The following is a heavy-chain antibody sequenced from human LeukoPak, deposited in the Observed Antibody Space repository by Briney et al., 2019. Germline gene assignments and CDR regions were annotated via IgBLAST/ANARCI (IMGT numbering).Heavy chain of an antibody. J-gene: IGHJ6*03. CDR3: ARGLRGYSYGYPRYYYYMDV. V-gene: IGHV4-59*12. CDR2: IYYSGST. D-gene: IGHD5-18*01. Sequence: SETLSLTCTVSGGSISSYYWSWIRQPPGKGLEWIGYIYYSGSTNYNPSLKSRFTISVDTSKNQFSLKLSSVTAADTAVYYCARGLRGYSYGYPRYYYYMDVWGKGTTVTVSS. CDR1: GGSISSYY.